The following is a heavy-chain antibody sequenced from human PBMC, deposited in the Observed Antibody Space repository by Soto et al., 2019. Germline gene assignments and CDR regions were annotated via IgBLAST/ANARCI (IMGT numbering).Heavy chain of an antibody. CDR2: IIPIFGTA. V-gene: IGHV1-69*13. CDR3: ARGYSSSWTVPKGFDP. Sequence: GASVKVSCKASGGTFSSYAISWVRQAPGQGLEWMGGIIPIFGTANYAQKFQGRVTITADESTSTAYMELSSLRSEDAAVYYCARGYSSSWTVPKGFDPWGQGALVTVSS. CDR1: GGTFSSYA. D-gene: IGHD6-13*01. J-gene: IGHJ5*02.